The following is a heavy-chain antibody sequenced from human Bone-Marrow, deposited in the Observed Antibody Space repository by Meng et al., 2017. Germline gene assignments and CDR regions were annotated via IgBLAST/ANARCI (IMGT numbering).Heavy chain of an antibody. CDR3: ARDLAVASTRYYYYYVIDV. D-gene: IGHD6-19*01. J-gene: IGHJ6*02. CDR2: IYYSGIT. CDR1: GGSISSYY. V-gene: IGHV4-59*01. Sequence: SCTVSGGSISSYYWSWIRQPPGKGLEWIGYIYYSGITNYNPSLKSRVTISVDTSKNQFSLKLSSVTAANTDVYYCARDLAVASTRYYYYYVIDVWGQGTTVTVSS.